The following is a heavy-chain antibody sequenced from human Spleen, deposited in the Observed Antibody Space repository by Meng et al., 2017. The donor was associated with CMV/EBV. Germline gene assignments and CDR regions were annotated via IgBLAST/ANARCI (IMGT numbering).Heavy chain of an antibody. CDR1: GYTLTAYY. Sequence: ASVKVSCKASGYTLTAYYMHWVRQAPGQGLEWMGIINPSGGSTSYAQKFQGRVTMTRDTTTSTVYMELSSLRSEDTAVYYCARDEVGYCSSTSCLPVGMDVWGQGTTVTVSS. CDR3: ARDEVGYCSSTSCLPVGMDV. D-gene: IGHD2-2*01. CDR2: INPSGGST. V-gene: IGHV1-46*01. J-gene: IGHJ6*02.